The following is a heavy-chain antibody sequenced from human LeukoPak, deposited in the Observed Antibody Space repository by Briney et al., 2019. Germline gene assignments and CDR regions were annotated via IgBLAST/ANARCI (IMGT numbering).Heavy chain of an antibody. CDR2: IRYDGSNK. Sequence: GGSLRLSCAASGFTFSSYGMPWVRQAPGKGLEWVAFIRYDGSNKYYADSVKGRFTISRDNSKNTLYLQMNSLRAEDTAVYYCAKDRVTMVRGVSSFDYWGQGTLVTVSS. CDR1: GFTFSSYG. D-gene: IGHD3-10*01. J-gene: IGHJ4*02. CDR3: AKDRVTMVRGVSSFDY. V-gene: IGHV3-30*02.